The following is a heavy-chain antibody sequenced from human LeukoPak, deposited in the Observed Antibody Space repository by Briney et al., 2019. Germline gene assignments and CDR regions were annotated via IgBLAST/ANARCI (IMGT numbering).Heavy chain of an antibody. CDR2: IRQDGGEK. J-gene: IGHJ4*02. Sequence: GGSLRLSCAASGFAFSNYWMNWVRQAPGKGLEWGAIIRQDGGEKLYVDSVKGRFTISRDNAKNSLYLQMNSLRAEDTAVYYCVAGSGWLPDYWGQGTQVTVSS. V-gene: IGHV3-7*01. CDR3: VAGSGWLPDY. D-gene: IGHD6-19*01. CDR1: GFAFSNYW.